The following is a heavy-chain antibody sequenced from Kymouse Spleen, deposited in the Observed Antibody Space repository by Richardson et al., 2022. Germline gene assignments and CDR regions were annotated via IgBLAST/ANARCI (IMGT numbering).Heavy chain of an antibody. CDR1: GGSISSYY. CDR3: AREGYSSRYFDY. V-gene: IGHV4-59*01. Sequence: QVQLQESGPGLVKPSETLSLTCTVSGGSISSYYWSWIRQPPGKGLEWIGYIYYSGSTNYNPSLKSRVTISVDTSKNQFSLKLSSVTAADTAVYYCAREGYSSRYFDYWGQGTLVTVSS. J-gene: IGHJ4*02. D-gene: IGHD6-13*01,IGHD6-25*01. CDR2: IYYSGST.